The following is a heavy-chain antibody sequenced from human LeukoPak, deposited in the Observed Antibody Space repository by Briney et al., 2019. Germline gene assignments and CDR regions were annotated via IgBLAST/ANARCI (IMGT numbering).Heavy chain of an antibody. Sequence: SETLSLTCTVSGYSISSGYYWGWIRQPPGKGLEWIGSIYHSGSTYYNPSLKSRVTISVDTSKNQFSLKLSSVTAADTAVYYCARFPPRPYYDSFGRSRYMDVWGKGTTVTISS. CDR1: GYSISSGYY. J-gene: IGHJ6*03. CDR3: ARFPPRPYYDSFGRSRYMDV. CDR2: IYHSGST. D-gene: IGHD3-22*01. V-gene: IGHV4-38-2*02.